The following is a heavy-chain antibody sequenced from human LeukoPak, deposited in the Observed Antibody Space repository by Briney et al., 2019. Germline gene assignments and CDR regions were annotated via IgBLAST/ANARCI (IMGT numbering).Heavy chain of an antibody. CDR3: ARDGVYCSSTSCQTYYYGMDV. J-gene: IGHJ6*02. CDR1: GYTFTSYA. D-gene: IGHD2-2*01. CDR2: INAGNGNT. V-gene: IGHV1-3*01. Sequence: ASVKVSCKASGYTFTSYAMHWVRQAPGQRLEWMVWINAGNGNTKYSQKFQGRVTITRDTSASTAYMELSSLRSEDTAVYYCARDGVYCSSTSCQTYYYGMDVWGQGTTVTVSS.